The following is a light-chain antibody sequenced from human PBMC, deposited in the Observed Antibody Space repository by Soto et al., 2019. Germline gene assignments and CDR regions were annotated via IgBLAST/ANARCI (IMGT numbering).Light chain of an antibody. CDR3: SSYTSSTILDV. Sequence: QSALTQPASVSGSPGQSITISCTGTGSDVGGYNYVSWYQHHPGKAPKLMIYEVSNRPLGVSDRFSGSKSGNTASLTISGLQAEDEADYYCSSYTSSTILDVFGTGTKVTVL. J-gene: IGLJ1*01. CDR1: GSDVGGYNY. CDR2: EVS. V-gene: IGLV2-14*01.